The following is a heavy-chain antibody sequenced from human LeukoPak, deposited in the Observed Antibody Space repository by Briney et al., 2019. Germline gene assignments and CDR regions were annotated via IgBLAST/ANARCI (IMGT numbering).Heavy chain of an antibody. CDR1: GFTFGDYA. CDR3: TTEGVAVPTKFEY. Sequence: PAGSLTLTCIASGFTFGDYAMDWVRQAPGKGLEWVGFVRSRAYGGTPDYGASVKGRFTISRDDSKAVAYLQMNSLTAEDTAVYFCTTEGVAVPTKFEYWGQGTLVTVSS. J-gene: IGHJ4*02. V-gene: IGHV3-49*04. CDR2: VRSRAYGGTP. D-gene: IGHD2-15*01.